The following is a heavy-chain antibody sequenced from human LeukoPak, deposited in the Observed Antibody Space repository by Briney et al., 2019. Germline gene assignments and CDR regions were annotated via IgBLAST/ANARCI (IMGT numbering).Heavy chain of an antibody. CDR1: GFTVSSNY. CDR3: ARASADSRGHYQGFDS. CDR2: IYSGGST. J-gene: IGHJ4*02. Sequence: GGSLRLSCAASGFTVSSNYMSWVRQAPGKGLEWVSVIYSGGSTYYADSVKGRFTISRDNAKNSLYLQMNSLRAEDTAVYYCARASADSRGHYQGFDSWGQGTLVTVSS. V-gene: IGHV3-53*01. D-gene: IGHD3-22*01.